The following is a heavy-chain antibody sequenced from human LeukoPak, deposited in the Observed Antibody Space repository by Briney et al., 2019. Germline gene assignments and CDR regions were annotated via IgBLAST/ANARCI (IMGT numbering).Heavy chain of an antibody. CDR3: ASGAQIDY. CDR2: ISSSGSTI. CDR1: GFTFRRYE. Sequence: GGSLSLSCAVSGFTFRRYEMHWARQAPGKGLQWVSYISSSGSTIYYADSVKGRFTISRDNAKNSLYLQMNSLRAEHTAVYYCASGAQIDYWGQGNLVTVSS. D-gene: IGHD3-10*01. J-gene: IGHJ4*02. V-gene: IGHV3-48*03.